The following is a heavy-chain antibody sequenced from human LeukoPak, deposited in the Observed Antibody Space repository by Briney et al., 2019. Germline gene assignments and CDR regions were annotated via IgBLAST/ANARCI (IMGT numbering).Heavy chain of an antibody. J-gene: IGHJ3*02. Sequence: SETLSLTCAVYGGSFSGYYWSWIRQPPGKGLEWIGEINHSGSTNYNPSLKSRVTISVDTSKNQFSLKLSSVTAADTAVYYCASPIAARCHAFDIWGQGTMVTVSS. CDR2: INHSGST. D-gene: IGHD6-6*01. V-gene: IGHV4-34*01. CDR1: GGSFSGYY. CDR3: ASPIAARCHAFDI.